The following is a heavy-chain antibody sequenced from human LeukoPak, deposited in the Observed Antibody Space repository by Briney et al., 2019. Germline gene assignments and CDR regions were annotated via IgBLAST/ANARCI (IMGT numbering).Heavy chain of an antibody. V-gene: IGHV3-30*02. J-gene: IGHJ4*02. Sequence: GGSLRLSCAASRFTFGSFDMHWVRQAPGKGLEWVTFIRFDGSNKYYADSVKGRFTISRDNSKNTLYLQMSSLRPGDTAVYYCARQIGVSIDYWGQGTLVTVSS. CDR1: RFTFGSFD. D-gene: IGHD5/OR15-5a*01. CDR2: IRFDGSNK. CDR3: ARQIGVSIDY.